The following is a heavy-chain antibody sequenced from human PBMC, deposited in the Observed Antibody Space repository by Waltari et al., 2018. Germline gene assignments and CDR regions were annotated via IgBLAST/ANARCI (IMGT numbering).Heavy chain of an antibody. J-gene: IGHJ4*02. CDR1: GFTFSSYG. V-gene: IGHV3-30*18. CDR3: AKDRGLWELDY. D-gene: IGHD1-26*01. Sequence: QVQLVESGGGVVQPGRSLRLSCAASGFTFSSYGMHWVRQAPGKGLEWVAVISYDGRNKYYADSVKGRFTISRDNSKNTLYLQMNSLRAEDTAVYYCAKDRGLWELDYWGQGTLVTVSS. CDR2: ISYDGRNK.